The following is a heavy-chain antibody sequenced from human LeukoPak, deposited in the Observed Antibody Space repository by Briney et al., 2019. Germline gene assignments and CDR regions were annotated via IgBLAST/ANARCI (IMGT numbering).Heavy chain of an antibody. Sequence: PGGSLRLSCAASGFTFSSYGMHWVRQAPGKGLEWVAFIRYDGSNKYYADSVKGRFTISRDNAKNLVYLQMNSLRAEDTAVYYCARVKGSGWYDAFKNYYYYYMDVWGKGTTVTVSS. CDR3: ARVKGSGWYDAFKNYYYYYMDV. V-gene: IGHV3-30*02. CDR2: IRYDGSNK. CDR1: GFTFSSYG. J-gene: IGHJ6*03. D-gene: IGHD6-19*01.